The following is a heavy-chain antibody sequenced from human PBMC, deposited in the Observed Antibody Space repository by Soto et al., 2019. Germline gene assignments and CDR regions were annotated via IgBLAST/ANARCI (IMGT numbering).Heavy chain of an antibody. D-gene: IGHD4-17*01. CDR2: ISGSGGST. Sequence: EVQLLESGGGLVQPGGSLRLSCAASGFTFSSYAMSWVRQAPGKGLEWVSAISGSGGSTYYADSVKGRFTISRDNYKNTLYLQMNSLRAEDTAVYYCAKTDYGGNSELNYLGQGTLVTVSS. V-gene: IGHV3-23*01. J-gene: IGHJ4*02. CDR1: GFTFSSYA. CDR3: AKTDYGGNSELNY.